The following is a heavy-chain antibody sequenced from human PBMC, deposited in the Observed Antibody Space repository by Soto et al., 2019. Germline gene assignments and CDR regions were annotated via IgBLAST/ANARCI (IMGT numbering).Heavy chain of an antibody. CDR2: ISSSSSTI. CDR1: GFTFSSYS. J-gene: IGHJ4*02. Sequence: EVQLVESGGGLVQPGGSLRLSCAASGFTFSSYSMNWVRQAPGKGLEWVSYISSSSSTIYSADSVKGRFTISRDNAKNSLYLQMNSRRAEDTAVYYCARDGYYDSSGYLRDFDYWGQGTLVTVSS. D-gene: IGHD3-22*01. V-gene: IGHV3-48*01. CDR3: ARDGYYDSSGYLRDFDY.